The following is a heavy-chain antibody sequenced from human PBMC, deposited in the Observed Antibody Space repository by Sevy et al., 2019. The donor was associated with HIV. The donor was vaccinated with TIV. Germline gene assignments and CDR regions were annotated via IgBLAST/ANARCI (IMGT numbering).Heavy chain of an antibody. J-gene: IGHJ4*02. CDR2: ITNIGATK. CDR3: ARDTTVTRIFNY. CDR1: GFSFSIYS. V-gene: IGHV3-48*02. D-gene: IGHD3-3*02. Sequence: GGSLRLSCAASGFSFSIYSMNWVRQAPGKGLEWLSSITNIGATKYYAESVKGRFTISRDNAKNSLYLQMDSLRDEDTAVYYCARDTTVTRIFNYWGQGTLVTVSS.